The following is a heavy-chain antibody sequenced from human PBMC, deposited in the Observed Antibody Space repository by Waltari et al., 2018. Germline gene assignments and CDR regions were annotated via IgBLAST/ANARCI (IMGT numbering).Heavy chain of an antibody. V-gene: IGHV4-30-4*08. CDR3: ARADYYYDKNWFDP. CDR2: VYYSGST. Sequence: QVQLQESGPGLVKPSQTLSLTCTVSVVSIRSGDVHWNWIRHPPWKGLEWIGYVYYSGSTYSNPSLKSRLTISVDTSKNQFYLHLNSVTAADTAVYYCARADYYYDKNWFDPWGQGTPVTVSS. CDR1: VVSIRSGDVH. J-gene: IGHJ5*02. D-gene: IGHD3-22*01.